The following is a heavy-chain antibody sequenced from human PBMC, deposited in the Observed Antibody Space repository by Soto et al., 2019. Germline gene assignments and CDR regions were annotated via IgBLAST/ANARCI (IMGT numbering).Heavy chain of an antibody. J-gene: IGHJ4*02. CDR1: GGTFSSYT. V-gene: IGHV1-69*02. D-gene: IGHD6-19*01. CDR2: IIPILGIA. Sequence: QVQLVQSGAEVKKPGSSVKVSCKASGGTFSSYTISWVRQAPGQGLEWMGRIIPILGIANYAQKFQGRVTITADKSASTAYMELSSLRSEDTAVYYCAISIQQWLVLPLLYWGQGTLVTVSS. CDR3: AISIQQWLVLPLLY.